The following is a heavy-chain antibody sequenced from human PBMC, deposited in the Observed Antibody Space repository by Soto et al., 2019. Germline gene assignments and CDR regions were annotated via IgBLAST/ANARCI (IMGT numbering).Heavy chain of an antibody. CDR3: ARVRGYCSSTSCLNFDY. D-gene: IGHD2-2*01. CDR1: GGSINSYY. J-gene: IGHJ4*02. CDR2: IYYSGNT. Sequence: SETLSLTCSVSGGSINSYYWSWIRQSPGKGLEWIGFIYYSGNTNYNPSLKSRVTMSVDTSKNQFSLKLSSVTAADTAVYYCARVRGYCSSTSCLNFDYWGQGTLVTVSS. V-gene: IGHV4-59*01.